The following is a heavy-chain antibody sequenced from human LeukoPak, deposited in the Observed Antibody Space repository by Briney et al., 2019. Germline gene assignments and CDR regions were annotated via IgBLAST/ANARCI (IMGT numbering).Heavy chain of an antibody. CDR2: IFYSGST. CDR1: GGSISSSSYH. J-gene: IGHJ6*02. D-gene: IGHD4-17*01. CDR3: ARLLFDYGDYVVMDV. V-gene: IGHV4-39*01. Sequence: PSETLSLTCTVSGGSISSSSYHRGWIRQPPGKGLEWIGTIFYSGSTYYNPSLKSRVTISVDTSKNQFSLKLSAATAADTAVYYCARLLFDYGDYVVMDVWGQGTTVTVSS.